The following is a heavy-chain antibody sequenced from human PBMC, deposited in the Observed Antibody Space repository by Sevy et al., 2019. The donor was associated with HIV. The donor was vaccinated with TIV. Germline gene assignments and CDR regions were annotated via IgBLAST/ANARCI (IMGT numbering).Heavy chain of an antibody. Sequence: GGSLRLSCSASGFTFSSYAMHWVRQAPGKGLEYVSAISTNGGSPYYADSVKGRFTISRDNSKNTLYLQMSSLRAEDTAVYYCVKTSTYCSSTSCSDYWGQGTLVTVSS. V-gene: IGHV3-64D*06. J-gene: IGHJ4*02. CDR2: ISTNGGSP. D-gene: IGHD2-2*01. CDR3: VKTSTYCSSTSCSDY. CDR1: GFTFSSYA.